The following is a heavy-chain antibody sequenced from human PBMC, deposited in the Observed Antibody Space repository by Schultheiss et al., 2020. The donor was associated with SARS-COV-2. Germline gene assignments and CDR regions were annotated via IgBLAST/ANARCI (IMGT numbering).Heavy chain of an antibody. V-gene: IGHV3-23*01. CDR2: ISGSGGST. CDR1: GFTFSSYA. Sequence: GGSLRLSCAASGFTFSSYAMSWVRQAPGKGLEWVSAISGSGGSTYYADSVKGRFTISRDNSKNTLYLQMNSLRAEDTTVYYCVKDRSVGMGPASSGWFFYWGQGTLVTVSS. CDR3: VKDRSVGMGPASSGWFFY. J-gene: IGHJ4*02. D-gene: IGHD6-19*01.